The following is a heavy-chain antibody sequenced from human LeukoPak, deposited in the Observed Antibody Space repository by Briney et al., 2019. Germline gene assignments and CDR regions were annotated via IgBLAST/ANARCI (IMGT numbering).Heavy chain of an antibody. CDR3: ANRGYYYGSGSSPFDY. CDR1: GFTFSSYA. V-gene: IGHV3-23*01. D-gene: IGHD3-10*01. CDR2: ISGSGGST. Sequence: PGGSLRLSCPASGFTFSSYAMSWVRQAPGKGLEWVSAISGSGGSTYYADSVKGRFTISRDNSKNTLYLQMNSLRAEDTAVYYCANRGYYYGSGSSPFDYWGQGTLVTVSS. J-gene: IGHJ4*02.